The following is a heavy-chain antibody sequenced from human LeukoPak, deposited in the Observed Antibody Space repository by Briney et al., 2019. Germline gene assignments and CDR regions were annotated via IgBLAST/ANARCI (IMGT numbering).Heavy chain of an antibody. V-gene: IGHV3-30*02. D-gene: IGHD5-18*01. J-gene: IGHJ4*02. CDR3: AKPVARTSYGYSGTDY. CDR1: GFTFSSYG. Sequence: QPGGSLRLPCAASGFTFSSYGMHWVRQAPGKGLEWVAFIRYDGSNKYYADSVKGRFTISRDNSKNTLYLQMNSLRAEDTAVYYCAKPVARTSYGYSGTDYWGQGTLVTVSS. CDR2: IRYDGSNK.